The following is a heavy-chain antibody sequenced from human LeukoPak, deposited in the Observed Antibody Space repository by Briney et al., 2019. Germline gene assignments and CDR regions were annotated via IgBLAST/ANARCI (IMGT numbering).Heavy chain of an antibody. Sequence: GGSLRLSCAASGFTFSIYAMSWVRQAPGKGLEWVSAISGRGGSTYYADSVKGRFTISRDNSKNTLYLQMNSLRAEDTAVYYCANLVGDHDPEFDYWGQGTLVTVSS. V-gene: IGHV3-23*01. J-gene: IGHJ4*02. CDR3: ANLVGDHDPEFDY. D-gene: IGHD4-17*01. CDR2: ISGRGGST. CDR1: GFTFSIYA.